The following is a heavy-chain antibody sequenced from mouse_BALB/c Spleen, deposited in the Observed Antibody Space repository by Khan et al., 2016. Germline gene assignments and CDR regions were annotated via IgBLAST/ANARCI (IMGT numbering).Heavy chain of an antibody. CDR2: IDTYSGET. J-gene: IGHJ1*01. V-gene: IGHV9-1*02. CDR3: ARDGGTTVVAPGFFDV. D-gene: IGHD1-1*02. Sequence: QIQLVQSGPDLKKPGETVKISCKASGYTFTSYGMNWVKQAPGKGLKWMGWIDTYSGETKYADDFKGRFVFSLVTSASTAYLQINNLKNEDMAILFWARDGGTTVVAPGFFDVWGAGTTVTFST. CDR1: GYTFTSYG.